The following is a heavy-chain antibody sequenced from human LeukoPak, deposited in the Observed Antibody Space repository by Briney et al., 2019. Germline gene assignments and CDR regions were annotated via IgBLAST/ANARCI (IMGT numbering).Heavy chain of an antibody. V-gene: IGHV1-18*01. J-gene: IGHJ6*03. CDR1: GYTFTSYG. CDR3: ARGVLRFLEWLPYYYYMDV. D-gene: IGHD3-3*01. Sequence: ASVKVSCKASGYTFTSYGISWVRQAPGQGLERMGWISAYNGNTNYAQKLQGRVTMTTDTSTSTAYMELRSLRSDDTAVYYCARGVLRFLEWLPYYYYMDVWGKGTTVTVSS. CDR2: ISAYNGNT.